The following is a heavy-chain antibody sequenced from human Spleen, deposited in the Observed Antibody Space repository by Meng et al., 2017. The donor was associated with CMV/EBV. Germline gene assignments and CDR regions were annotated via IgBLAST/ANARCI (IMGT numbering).Heavy chain of an antibody. CDR2: VSTHTTNT. V-gene: IGHV1-18*01. CDR1: GYTFTSYG. J-gene: IGHJ5*02. Sequence: ASVKVSCKASGYTFTSYGINWVRQAPGQGLEWMWWVSTHTTNTHYAEYLQGRVTMTTDTSTNTVYLELRSLRPDDTAVYYCAKDPTLYSNYASSWFDPWGQGTLVTVSS. CDR3: AKDPTLYSNYASSWFDP. D-gene: IGHD4-11*01.